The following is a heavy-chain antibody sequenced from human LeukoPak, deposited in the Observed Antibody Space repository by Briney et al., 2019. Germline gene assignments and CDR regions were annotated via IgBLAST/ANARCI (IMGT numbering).Heavy chain of an antibody. V-gene: IGHV3-30*18. J-gene: IGHJ4*02. CDR2: ISYDGTNK. Sequence: GGSLRLSCAASGFTFSSYGMHGVRQAPDRGREWVAIISYDGTNKYYTDSVKGRFTISRDNPKNTLYLQMDSLRAEDTAVYYYAKEALPEYYDFWSGYYKAYFDYWGQGALVTVSS. CDR1: GFTFSSYG. D-gene: IGHD3-3*01. CDR3: AKEALPEYYDFWSGYYKAYFDY.